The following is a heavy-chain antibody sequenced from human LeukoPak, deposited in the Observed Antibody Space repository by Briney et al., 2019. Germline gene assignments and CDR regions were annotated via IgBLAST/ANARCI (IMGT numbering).Heavy chain of an antibody. CDR3: ARLVGNGYGDY. CDR1: GFTFSSYA. D-gene: IGHD5-12*01. CDR2: LSGSGRTT. J-gene: IGHJ4*02. Sequence: AGGSLRLSCAASGFTFSSYAMCWVRQAPGKGLEWVSSLSGSGRTTNYADSVKGRFTISRDNSKNTLYLQMNSLRAEDTAVYHCARLVGNGYGDYWGQGTLVTVSS. V-gene: IGHV3-23*01.